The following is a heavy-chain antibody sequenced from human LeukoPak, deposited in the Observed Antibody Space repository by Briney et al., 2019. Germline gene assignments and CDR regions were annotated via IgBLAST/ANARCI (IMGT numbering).Heavy chain of an antibody. V-gene: IGHV1-46*02. CDR3: ARDNQGGGSGMPFDY. J-gene: IGHJ4*02. CDR1: GNTFNTFY. CDR2: IDPFSHAT. Sequence: ASVKVSCKAPGNTFNTFYMHWLRQAPGQGLEWMGVIDPFSHATHYAEKFHGRVTVTRDMSTSTIYLELSSLTSDATAVYYCARDNQGGGSGMPFDYWGQGTLVTVSS. D-gene: IGHD3-10*01.